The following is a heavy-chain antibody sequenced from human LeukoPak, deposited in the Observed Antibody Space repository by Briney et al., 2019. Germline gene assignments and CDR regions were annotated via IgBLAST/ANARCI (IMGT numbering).Heavy chain of an antibody. CDR3: ARVSPYCSGGSCYFDY. CDR2: INHSGST. V-gene: IGHV4-34*01. J-gene: IGHJ4*02. Sequence: SETPSLTCAVYGGSFSGYYWSWIRQPPGKGLEWIGEINHSGSTNYNPSLKSRVTISVDTSKNQFSLKLSSATAADTAVYYCARVSPYCSGGSCYFDYWGQGTLVTVSS. CDR1: GGSFSGYY. D-gene: IGHD2-15*01.